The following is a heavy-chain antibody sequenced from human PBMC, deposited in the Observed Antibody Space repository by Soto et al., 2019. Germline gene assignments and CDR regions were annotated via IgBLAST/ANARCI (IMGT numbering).Heavy chain of an antibody. CDR3: AREASVLIPAAQPSRFDS. D-gene: IGHD2-2*01. J-gene: IGHJ4*02. Sequence: ASVKVSCKASGYTFTSYYMHWVRQAPGQGLEWMGIINPSGGSTSYAQKFQGRVTMTRDTSTSTVYMELSSLRSADTALYYCAREASVLIPAAQPSRFDSWGQGALVTVSS. CDR2: INPSGGST. CDR1: GYTFTSYY. V-gene: IGHV1-46*01.